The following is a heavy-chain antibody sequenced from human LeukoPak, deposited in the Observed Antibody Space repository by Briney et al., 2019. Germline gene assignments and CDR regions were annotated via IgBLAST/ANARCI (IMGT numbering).Heavy chain of an antibody. CDR1: GGSMRSGSYF. D-gene: IGHD2-2*01. CDR2: FHFSGSGRT. Sequence: KSSETLSLTCTVSGGSMRSGSYFWGWVRQPPGKGLEWIGTFHFSGSGRTYYNPSLRSRVTISQNTSKNQVSLKLFSVTAADTAVYYCASYCRSTNCHIRWFDSWGQGTLVTVSS. CDR3: ASYCRSTNCHIRWFDS. V-gene: IGHV4-39*01. J-gene: IGHJ5*01.